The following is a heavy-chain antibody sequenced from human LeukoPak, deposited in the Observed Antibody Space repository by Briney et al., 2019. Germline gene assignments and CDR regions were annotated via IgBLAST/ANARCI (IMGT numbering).Heavy chain of an antibody. CDR3: AITQGGGFDY. D-gene: IGHD3-10*01. CDR2: INTDGTII. CDR1: GFTFSSYW. V-gene: IGHV3-74*01. J-gene: IGHJ4*02. Sequence: GRSLRLSCAASGFTFSSYWMHWVRQTPGRGLVWVARINTDGTIIDYADSVQGRFTISRDNAKNTLYLQMNSLRAEDTAVYYCAITQGGGFDYWGQGTLVTVSS.